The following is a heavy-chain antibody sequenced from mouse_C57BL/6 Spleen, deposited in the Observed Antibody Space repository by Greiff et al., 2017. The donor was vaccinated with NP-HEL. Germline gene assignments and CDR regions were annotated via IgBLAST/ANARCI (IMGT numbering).Heavy chain of an antibody. CDR3: TRAPIYYDYDEYYFDY. Sequence: EVKVVESGEGLVKPGGSLKLSCAASGFTFSSYAMSWVRQTPEKRLEWVAYISSGGDYIYYADTVKGRFTISRDNARNTLYLQMSSLKSEDTAMYYCTRAPIYYDYDEYYFDYWGQGTTLTVSS. D-gene: IGHD2-4*01. J-gene: IGHJ2*01. V-gene: IGHV5-9-1*02. CDR1: GFTFSSYA. CDR2: ISSGGDYI.